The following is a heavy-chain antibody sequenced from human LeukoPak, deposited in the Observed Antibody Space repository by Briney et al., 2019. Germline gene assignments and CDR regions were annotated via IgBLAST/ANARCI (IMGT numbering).Heavy chain of an antibody. CDR3: ARVGNYYGMDV. J-gene: IGHJ6*02. V-gene: IGHV3-13*01. CDR2: IGTAGDT. Sequence: GGCHRLACAASGFTFSSYDMGWVSQATGKGLEWVSDIGTAGDTYYPGSVKGRFPISRENAKNSLYLQMNSLRAGDTAVYYCARVGNYYGMDVWGQGTTVTVSS. CDR1: GFTFSSYD.